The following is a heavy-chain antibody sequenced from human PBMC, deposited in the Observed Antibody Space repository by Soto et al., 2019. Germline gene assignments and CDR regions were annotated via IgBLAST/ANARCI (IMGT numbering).Heavy chain of an antibody. D-gene: IGHD3-3*01. CDR2: ILYDGSNK. J-gene: IGHJ6*03. CDR1: GFTFSSYC. V-gene: IGHV3-30*18. Sequence: GGSQRLSCAASGFTFSSYCMHWVRQAPGKGLEWVAVILYDGSNKYYADSVKGRFTISRDNSKNTLYLQMNSLRAEDTAVYYCAKDLWISSWSGYGGYMDVWGKGTTVTVSS. CDR3: AKDLWISSWSGYGGYMDV.